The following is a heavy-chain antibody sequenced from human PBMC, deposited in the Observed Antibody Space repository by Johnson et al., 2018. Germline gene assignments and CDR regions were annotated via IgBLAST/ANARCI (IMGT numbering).Heavy chain of an antibody. Sequence: VQLVESGGGVVQPGRTLRLSCAASGFIFSSYGMHWVRQAPGKGLEWVAVISYDGSNKYYADSVKGRFTISRDNCKNTLYLQMTRVRAEDTAVYYCAKDRGSGYSSSWYYGMDVWGQGTTVTVSS. CDR3: AKDRGSGYSSSWYYGMDV. D-gene: IGHD6-13*01. J-gene: IGHJ6*02. V-gene: IGHV3-30*18. CDR2: ISYDGSNK. CDR1: GFIFSSYG.